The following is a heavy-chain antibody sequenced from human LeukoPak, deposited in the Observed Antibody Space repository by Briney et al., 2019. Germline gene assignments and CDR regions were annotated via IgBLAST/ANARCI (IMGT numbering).Heavy chain of an antibody. CDR3: ARQRYYYGSGLLGSIDP. D-gene: IGHD3-10*01. CDR2: IIPIIGTE. CDR1: GGTFSSYT. Sequence: GASVKVSCRASGGTFSSYTISWVRQAPGQGLEWVGRIIPIIGTEDYAQRFQGRVTITTDESRTTAYMELSSLRSEDTAVYYCARQRYYYGSGLLGSIDPWGQGTLVTVSS. J-gene: IGHJ5*02. V-gene: IGHV1-69*16.